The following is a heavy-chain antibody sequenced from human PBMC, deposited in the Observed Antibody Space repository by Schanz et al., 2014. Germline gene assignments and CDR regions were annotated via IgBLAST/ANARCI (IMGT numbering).Heavy chain of an antibody. CDR2: IGAFQGNT. J-gene: IGHJ4*02. CDR3: LRANPTQHVVLPDALRY. D-gene: IGHD2-2*01. CDR1: GYYFGGFG. Sequence: QVQLVQSGPEVKKPGASMKISCKAFGYYFGGFGISWVRQAPGQGFEWMGWIGAFQGNTKYAQKFQDRVTLTSDTSASPAYMELRSLRPDDTAVYYCLRANPTQHVVLPDALRYWGQGTLVSVSS. V-gene: IGHV1-18*01.